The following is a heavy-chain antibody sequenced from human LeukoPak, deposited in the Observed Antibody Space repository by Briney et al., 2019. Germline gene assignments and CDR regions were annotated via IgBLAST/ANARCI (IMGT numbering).Heavy chain of an antibody. CDR1: GGSISSSYW. CDR2: IYHSWST. J-gene: IGHJ3*02. CDR3: ARAPNYYDSSGYYSPDAFDI. D-gene: IGHD3-22*01. Sequence: SETLSLICAVSGGSISSSYWWSSVRQPPGKGLEWIGEIYHSWSTNYNPSLKSRVTISVDKSKNQFSLKLSSVTAAGTAVYYCARAPNYYDSSGYYSPDAFDIWGQGTMVTVSS. V-gene: IGHV4-4*02.